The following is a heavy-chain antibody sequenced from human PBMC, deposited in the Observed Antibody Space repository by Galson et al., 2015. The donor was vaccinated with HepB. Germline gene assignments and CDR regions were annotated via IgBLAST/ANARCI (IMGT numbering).Heavy chain of an antibody. CDR1: GFTFSSYW. Sequence: SLRLSCAASGFTFSSYWMTWVRQAPGKGLERVANIKQDGSKTYYVDSVKVRFIISRDNAKNSLYLQMNSLRAEDTAVYYCARVRGGGAVAGLGAFDYWGQGSLVTVSS. CDR2: IKQDGSKT. J-gene: IGHJ4*02. D-gene: IGHD6-13*01. CDR3: ARVRGGGAVAGLGAFDY. V-gene: IGHV3-7*03.